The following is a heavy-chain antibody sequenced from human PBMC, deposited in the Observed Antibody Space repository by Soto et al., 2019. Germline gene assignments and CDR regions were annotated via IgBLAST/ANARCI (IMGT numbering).Heavy chain of an antibody. Sequence: EVQLMESGGGLVQPGGSLRLSCAASGFIVNNIFMTWVRQAPGKGLEWLSTIYSDDNTYYADSVKGRFTISIDSSKNTLYLTMHNLRAEDTAVYHCARDILGGSYDFPHGGQGTLVNVSS. CDR2: IYSDDNT. J-gene: IGHJ1*01. CDR1: GFIVNNIF. CDR3: ARDILGGSYDFPH. D-gene: IGHD3-3*01. V-gene: IGHV3-66*01.